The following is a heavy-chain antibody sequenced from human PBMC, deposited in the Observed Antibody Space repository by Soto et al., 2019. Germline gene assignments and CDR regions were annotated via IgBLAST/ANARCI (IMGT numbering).Heavy chain of an antibody. V-gene: IGHV4-34*01. Sequence: SETLSLTCAVYGGSFSGYYWSWIRQPPGKGLEWIGEINHSGSTNYNPSLKSRVTISVDTSKNQFSLKLSSVTAADTAVYYCARVGTYDYYYGMDVWGQGTTVTVSS. D-gene: IGHD2-2*01. CDR3: ARVGTYDYYYGMDV. CDR2: INHSGST. J-gene: IGHJ6*02. CDR1: GGSFSGYY.